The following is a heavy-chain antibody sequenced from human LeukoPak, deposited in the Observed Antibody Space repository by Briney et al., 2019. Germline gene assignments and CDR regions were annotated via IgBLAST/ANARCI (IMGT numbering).Heavy chain of an antibody. CDR2: INPNSGGT. Sequence: GASVKVSCKASGYTFTGYYMHWVRQAPGQGLEWMGRINPNSGGTNYAQKFQGRVTMTRDTSISTAYMELSRLRSDDTAVYYCARDHPVGAILGFDPWGQGTLVTVSS. J-gene: IGHJ5*02. CDR1: GYTFTGYY. D-gene: IGHD1-26*01. V-gene: IGHV1-2*06. CDR3: ARDHPVGAILGFDP.